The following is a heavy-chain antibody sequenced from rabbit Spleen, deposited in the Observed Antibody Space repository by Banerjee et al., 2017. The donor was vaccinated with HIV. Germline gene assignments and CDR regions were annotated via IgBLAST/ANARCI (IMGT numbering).Heavy chain of an antibody. V-gene: IGHV1S40*01. CDR1: GITLSSSDH. Sequence: QSLEESGGDLVQPEGSLALSCKASGITLSSSDHMRWVRQAPGKGLEWISCITGSSSGFAYSATWAKGRFTCSKTSSTTVTLQMTSLTVADTATYFCARDTSSSFSSYGMDLWGQGTLVTVS. CDR3: ARDTSSSFSSYGMDL. D-gene: IGHD1-1*01. J-gene: IGHJ6*01. CDR2: ITGSSSGFA.